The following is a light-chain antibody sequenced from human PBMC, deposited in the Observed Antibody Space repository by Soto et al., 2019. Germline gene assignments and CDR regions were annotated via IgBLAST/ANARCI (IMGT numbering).Light chain of an antibody. CDR3: QEYDGHCT. CDR2: MAS. CDR1: QSIKSR. V-gene: IGKV1-5*03. Sequence: DIQMTQSPSTLSASVGDRVSITCRTSQSIKSRLAWYQQKPGKAPKLLIYMASSLQSGVPSRFSGSGSGTDFTLTISSLQPDDFATYFCQEYDGHCTFGQGTKLEMK. J-gene: IGKJ2*02.